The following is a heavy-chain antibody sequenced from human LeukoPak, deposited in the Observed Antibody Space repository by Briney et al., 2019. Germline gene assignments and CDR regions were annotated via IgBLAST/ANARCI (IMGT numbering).Heavy chain of an antibody. CDR1: GGSISSSSYY. J-gene: IGHJ1*01. V-gene: IGHV4-39*01. CDR2: IYYSGST. Sequence: KSSETLSLTCSVSGGSISSSSYYWGWIRQPPGKGLEWIGSIYYSGSTFYNPSLQSRVTIFVDTSKNQFSLKLSSVTAVDTAVYYCARAICSSTSCSAIGYFHHWGQGTLVTVSS. CDR3: ARAICSSTSCSAIGYFHH. D-gene: IGHD2-2*01.